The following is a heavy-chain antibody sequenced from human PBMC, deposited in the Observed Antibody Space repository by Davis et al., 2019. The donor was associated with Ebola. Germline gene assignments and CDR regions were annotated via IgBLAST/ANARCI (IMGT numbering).Heavy chain of an antibody. CDR2: ISSSGSTI. D-gene: IGHD4-23*01. Sequence: PGGSLRLSCAASGFTFSSYEMNWVRQAPGKGLEWVSYISSSGSTIYYADSVKGRFTISRDNAKNSLYLQMNSLRAEDTAVYYCARDLGYGGGNGMDVWGQGTTVTVSS. CDR3: ARDLGYGGGNGMDV. J-gene: IGHJ6*02. CDR1: GFTFSSYE. V-gene: IGHV3-48*03.